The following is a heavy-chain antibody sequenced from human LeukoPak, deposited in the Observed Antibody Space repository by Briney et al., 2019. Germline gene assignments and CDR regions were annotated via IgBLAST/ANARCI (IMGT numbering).Heavy chain of an antibody. Sequence: PGGSLRLSCAASGFSFDYYGMHWVRQGPGTGREWVAFIRSDGNDKYYGDSVKGRFTISRDISKNTLYLQMISLRAEDTGVYYCAKDRTPVYGNFDVDAFDVWGQGTVVTVSS. J-gene: IGHJ3*01. CDR2: IRSDGNDK. CDR3: AKDRTPVYGNFDVDAFDV. D-gene: IGHD4-11*01. V-gene: IGHV3-30*02. CDR1: GFSFDYYG.